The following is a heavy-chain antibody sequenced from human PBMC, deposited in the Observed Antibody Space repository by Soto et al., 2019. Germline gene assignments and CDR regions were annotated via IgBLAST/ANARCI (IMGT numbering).Heavy chain of an antibody. CDR2: ISGSGGST. CDR3: AIATGTYVFDY. Sequence: EVQLLESGGGLVQPGGSLRLSCTASGFTFSSSPMSWVRQAPGKGLEWVSAISGSGGSTYYADSVKGRFTISRDDSKTTRDLQMTSLRPEDTAVYYCAIATGTYVFDYWGQGTLVTVSS. CDR1: GFTFSSSP. V-gene: IGHV3-23*01. D-gene: IGHD1-1*01. J-gene: IGHJ4*02.